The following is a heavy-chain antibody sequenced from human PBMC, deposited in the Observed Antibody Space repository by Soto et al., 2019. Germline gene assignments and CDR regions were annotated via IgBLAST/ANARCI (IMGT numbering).Heavy chain of an antibody. CDR3: ASNHEGYCGSTSCYAA. D-gene: IGHD2-2*01. J-gene: IGHJ5*02. V-gene: IGHV4-31*03. CDR1: GDSISSGGFY. CDR2: IYYGGSP. Sequence: QVQLQESGPGLVKPSQTLSLTCTVSGDSISSGGFYWSWIRQHPGKGLEWIGYIYYGGSPYYNPSLTSRLTRSVDTSNNQFSLKLSCVTAADTAVYYCASNHEGYCGSTSCYAAWGQGTLVTVSS.